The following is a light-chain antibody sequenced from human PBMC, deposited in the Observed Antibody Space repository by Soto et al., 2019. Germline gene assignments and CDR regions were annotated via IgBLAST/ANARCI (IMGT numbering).Light chain of an antibody. Sequence: VVLTKSLATLSLSLGERATLACMASQNISCYLLWYHPKPGQAPRLLIYDVSNRATGLPARFSRSGSGPDFTLSISSLQSEDFAVYYCQQYNNWPWTFGQGTKVDIK. CDR1: QNISCY. J-gene: IGKJ1*01. CDR2: DVS. V-gene: IGKV3-11*01. CDR3: QQYNNWPWT.